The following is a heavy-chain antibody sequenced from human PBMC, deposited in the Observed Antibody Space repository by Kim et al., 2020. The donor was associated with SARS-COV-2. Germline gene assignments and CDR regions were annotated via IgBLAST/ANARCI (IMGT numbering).Heavy chain of an antibody. J-gene: IGHJ4*02. CDR1: GFTFSSYS. D-gene: IGHD6-13*01. V-gene: IGHV3-21*01. Sequence: GGSLRLSCAISGFTFSSYSMIWVRQAPGKGLEWVSSISDTSNYISYADSVKGRITISRDNARNSLYLQMNSRRGDDTAVYYCARDRGGSSTWTTYFDSWGQGTRVSVAS. CDR3: ARDRGGSSTWTTYFDS. CDR2: ISDTSNYI.